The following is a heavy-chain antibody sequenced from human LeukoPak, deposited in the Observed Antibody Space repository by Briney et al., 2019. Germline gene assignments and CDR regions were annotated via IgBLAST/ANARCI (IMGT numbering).Heavy chain of an antibody. CDR2: IKQDGSEK. Sequence: GGSLGLSCAASGFTFSSYEMHWVRQAPGKGLEWVANIKQDGSEKYYVDSVKGRFTISRDNAKNSLYLQMNSLRAEDTAVYYCARARAGLRSHTNWFDPWGQGTLVTVSS. J-gene: IGHJ5*02. CDR3: ARARAGLRSHTNWFDP. CDR1: GFTFSSYE. V-gene: IGHV3-7*01. D-gene: IGHD4-17*01.